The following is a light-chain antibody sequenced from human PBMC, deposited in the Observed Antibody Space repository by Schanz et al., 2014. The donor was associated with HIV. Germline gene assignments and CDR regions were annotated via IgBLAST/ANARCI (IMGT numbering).Light chain of an antibody. Sequence: QSALTQPASVSGSPGQSIIISCTGTSNDIGRYNLISWYQQHPGKAPKLMIYDVTNRPSGVSSRFSGSKSGNTASLTISGLQAEDEADYYCSSYGGNNDLVFGGGTKLTVL. J-gene: IGLJ2*01. V-gene: IGLV2-14*02. CDR2: DVT. CDR1: SNDIGRYNL. CDR3: SSYGGNNDLV.